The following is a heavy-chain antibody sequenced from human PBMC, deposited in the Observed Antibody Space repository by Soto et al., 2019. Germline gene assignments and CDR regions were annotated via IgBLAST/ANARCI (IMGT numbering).Heavy chain of an antibody. V-gene: IGHV4-39*01. D-gene: IGHD3-10*01. J-gene: IGHJ4*02. Sequence: PSETLYLTCTVSGGSISSISYNCGLVRQPPGKGLQWIGNIYYTGSTYYNPSLKSRVTISVDTSKNQFSLKLSSATAADTAVYYCAVAPLAGWFGESSDYWGQGTLVTVSS. CDR3: AVAPLAGWFGESSDY. CDR1: GGSISSISYN. CDR2: IYYTGST.